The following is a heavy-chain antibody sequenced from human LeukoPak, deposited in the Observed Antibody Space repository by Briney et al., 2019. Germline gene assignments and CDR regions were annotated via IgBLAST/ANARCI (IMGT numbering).Heavy chain of an antibody. CDR1: GFTFSSYG. CDR3: ARGPQLTPDYYYYGMDV. V-gene: IGHV3-30*02. J-gene: IGHJ6*02. Sequence: PGGSLRLSCAASGFTFSSYGMHWVRQAPGKGLEWVAFIRYDGSNKYYADSVKGRFTISRDNSKNTLYLQMNSLRAEDTAVYYCARGPQLTPDYYYYGMDVWGQGTTVTVSS. CDR2: IRYDGSNK. D-gene: IGHD5-18*01.